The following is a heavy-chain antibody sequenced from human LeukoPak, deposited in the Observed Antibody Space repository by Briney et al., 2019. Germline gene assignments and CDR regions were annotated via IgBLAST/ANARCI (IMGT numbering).Heavy chain of an antibody. J-gene: IGHJ4*02. CDR3: AKKGDYASYFDY. D-gene: IGHD4-17*01. CDR1: GFTFSSYV. Sequence: GGSLRLSCAASGFTFSSYVMSWVRQAPGKGLEWVSAISGSGGSTYYADSVKGRFTISRDNSKNTLYLQMNSLRAEDTAVYYCAKKGDYASYFDYWGQGTLVTVSS. CDR2: ISGSGGST. V-gene: IGHV3-23*01.